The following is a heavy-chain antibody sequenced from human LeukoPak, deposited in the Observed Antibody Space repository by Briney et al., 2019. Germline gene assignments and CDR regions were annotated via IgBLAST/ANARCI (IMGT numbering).Heavy chain of an antibody. D-gene: IGHD3-9*01. J-gene: IGHJ5*02. CDR1: GYTFTGYY. V-gene: IGHV1-69*13. CDR2: IIPIFGTA. Sequence: SVKVSCKASGYTFTGYYMHWVRQAPGQGLEWMGGIIPIFGTANYAQKFQGRVTITADESTSTAYMELSSLRSEDTAVYYCARGNDILTGYYRPWGQGTLVTVSS. CDR3: ARGNDILTGYYRP.